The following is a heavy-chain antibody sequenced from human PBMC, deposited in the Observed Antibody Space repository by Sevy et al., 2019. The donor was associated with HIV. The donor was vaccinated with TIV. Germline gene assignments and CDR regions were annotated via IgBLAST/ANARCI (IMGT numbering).Heavy chain of an antibody. CDR2: ISKSGERT. J-gene: IGHJ4*02. CDR3: AKEWTLLSDWYGEFDY. CDR1: GFTFSSYA. V-gene: IGHV3-23*01. Sequence: GGSLRLSCAASGFTFSSYAMNWVRQAPGKGLEWVSSISKSGERTYYADSVRGRFTVSRDNSKNTVYLQLNSLRAEETAIYYCAKEWTLLSDWYGEFDYWCQGTLVTVSS. D-gene: IGHD6-19*01.